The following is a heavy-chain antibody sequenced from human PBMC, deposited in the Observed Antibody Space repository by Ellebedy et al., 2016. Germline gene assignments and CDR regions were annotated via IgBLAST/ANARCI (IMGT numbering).Heavy chain of an antibody. D-gene: IGHD3-16*01. CDR3: ASQFGSSYQY. V-gene: IGHV3-7*03. Sequence: GGSLRLSCVASGFTFRSYWMSWVRQAPGKGLEWVADIKEDGSDEDYLDSVEGRFTISRDNAKNSLYLQMNSLRAEDTAVYYCASQFGSSYQYWGQGTLVTVSS. J-gene: IGHJ1*01. CDR2: IKEDGSDE. CDR1: GFTFRSYW.